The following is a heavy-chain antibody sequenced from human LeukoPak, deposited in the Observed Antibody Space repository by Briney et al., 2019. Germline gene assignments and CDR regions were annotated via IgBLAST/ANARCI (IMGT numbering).Heavy chain of an antibody. V-gene: IGHV3-30*02. CDR2: IQYNVGRR. D-gene: IGHD6-19*01. J-gene: IGHJ4*02. Sequence: PGGSLRLSCAASGFTFSSYGMHWVCQAPGKGLEWVAFIQYNVGRRYYADSVKGRFTISRDNSKNTLYLQMNSLGTEDTAVYYCAPRGIAVAGPFDYWGQGTLVTVSS. CDR3: APRGIAVAGPFDY. CDR1: GFTFSSYG.